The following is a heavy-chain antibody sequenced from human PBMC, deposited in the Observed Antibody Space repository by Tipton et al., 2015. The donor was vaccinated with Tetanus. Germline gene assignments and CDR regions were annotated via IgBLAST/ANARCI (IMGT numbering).Heavy chain of an antibody. J-gene: IGHJ4*02. CDR2: SWYDGTDK. Sequence: SLRLSCAASGFIFSSYGIHWVRQAPGKGLEWVAVSWYDGTDKYYADSVKGRFTISRDNSKNTLNLQMNSLRAEDTAVCYCAREADCSGGSCFSGDFDNWGQGTQVTVSS. CDR1: GFIFSSYG. D-gene: IGHD2-15*01. CDR3: AREADCSGGSCFSGDFDN. V-gene: IGHV3-33*01.